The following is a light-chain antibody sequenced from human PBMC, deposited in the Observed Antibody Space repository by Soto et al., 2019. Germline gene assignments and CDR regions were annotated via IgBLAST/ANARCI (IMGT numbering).Light chain of an antibody. CDR3: QQYASSPRT. J-gene: IGKJ1*01. CDR2: GAS. CDR1: RSFTTSQ. Sequence: EIVLTQSPGTLSLSPGERATLFCRASRSFTTSQLAWYQQRPGQAPRVLIFGASRRATGIPDRFSGSGSGTDFTLTISRLEPEDSAVYYCQQYASSPRTFGQGTTVEIK. V-gene: IGKV3-20*01.